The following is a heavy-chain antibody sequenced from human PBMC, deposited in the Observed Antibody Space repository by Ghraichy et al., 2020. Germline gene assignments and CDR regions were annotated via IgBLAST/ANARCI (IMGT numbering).Heavy chain of an antibody. CDR2: INWNGGST. V-gene: IGHV3-20*03. J-gene: IGHJ6*02. Sequence: GINWNGGSTGYADSVKGRFTISRDNAKNSLYLQMNSLRSAYTALYYCARDSDHYYGSGRPDYYYYGMDVWDLGTTVTVSS. D-gene: IGHD3-10*01. CDR3: ARDSDHYYGSGRPDYYYYGMDV.